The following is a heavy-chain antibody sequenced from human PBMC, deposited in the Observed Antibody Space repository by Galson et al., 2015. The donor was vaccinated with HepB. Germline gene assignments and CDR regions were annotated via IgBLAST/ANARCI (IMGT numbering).Heavy chain of an antibody. CDR1: DYTFSKYG. CDR2: ISAYNGNT. V-gene: IGHV1-18*01. Sequence: SVKVSCKASDYTFSKYGITWVRQAPGQGLEWMGGISAYNGNTNYGQSLQGRVTLTTDTSTSTAYMELRSLRSDDTAVYYCARDRMPYCSSTSCYWFDPWGQGTLVTVSS. CDR3: ARDRMPYCSSTSCYWFDP. D-gene: IGHD2-2*01. J-gene: IGHJ5*02.